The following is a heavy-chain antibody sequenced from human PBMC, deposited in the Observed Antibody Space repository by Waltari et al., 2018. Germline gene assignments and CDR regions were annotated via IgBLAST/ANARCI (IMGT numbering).Heavy chain of an antibody. J-gene: IGHJ6*02. CDR1: GFTFSSYG. CDR2: IWYDGSNK. CDR3: ARDGSNPPYYYYGMDV. Sequence: QVQLVESGGGVVQPGRSLRLSCAASGFTFSSYGMHWVRQAPGKGLEWVAVIWYDGSNKYYADSVKGRFTISRDNSKNTLYLQMNSLRAEDTAVYYCARDGSNPPYYYYGMDVWGQGTTVTVSS. D-gene: IGHD4-4*01. V-gene: IGHV3-33*01.